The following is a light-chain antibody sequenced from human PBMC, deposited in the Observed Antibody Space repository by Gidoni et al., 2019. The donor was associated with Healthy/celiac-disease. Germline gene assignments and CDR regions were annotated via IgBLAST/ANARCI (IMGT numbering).Light chain of an antibody. Sequence: DIQMTQSPSSLSASVGDRVTITCRASQSISSCLNWYQQKPGKAHKLLIYAASSLQSGVPSRFSGSGSGTDFTLTISSLQPEDFATYYCQQNYSILRTFGQGTKVEIK. CDR2: AAS. V-gene: IGKV1-39*01. CDR3: QQNYSILRT. J-gene: IGKJ1*01. CDR1: QSISSC.